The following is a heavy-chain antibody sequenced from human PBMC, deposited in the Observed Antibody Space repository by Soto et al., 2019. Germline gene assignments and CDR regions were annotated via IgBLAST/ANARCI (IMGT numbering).Heavy chain of an antibody. D-gene: IGHD6-13*01. J-gene: IGHJ5*02. V-gene: IGHV4-4*02. CDR1: GDSINNSHW. CDR3: AREVNSSPARGPNWFDP. Sequence: QVQLQESGPGLVQPSGTLSLTCAVSGDSINNSHWWSWVRQTPGKGLEWIGETYHSGTTNYNRSLKPRVTISIDKSKNQCSLKMNSVTAADTAVYYCAREVNSSPARGPNWFDPWGQGTLVTVSS. CDR2: TYHSGTT.